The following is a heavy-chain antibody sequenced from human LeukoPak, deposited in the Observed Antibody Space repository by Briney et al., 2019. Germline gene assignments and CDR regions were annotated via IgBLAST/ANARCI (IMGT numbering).Heavy chain of an antibody. CDR1: GATFSSYA. V-gene: IGHV1-69*01. CDR2: IIPIFGTA. Sequence: SVKLSCKASGATFSSYAISWVRQAPGQGLEWMGGIIPIFGTANYAQKLQGRGTITAEESTSTAHMELSSLRSEDTAVYYCARDSAAGTRDNWFDPWGQGTLVAVSS. CDR3: ARDSAAGTRDNWFDP. J-gene: IGHJ5*02. D-gene: IGHD6-13*01.